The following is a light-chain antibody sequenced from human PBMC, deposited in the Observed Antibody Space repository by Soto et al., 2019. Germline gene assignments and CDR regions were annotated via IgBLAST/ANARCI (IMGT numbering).Light chain of an antibody. CDR1: SSDVGAYKY. Sequence: QSALTQPPSASGSPGQSVTISCTGTSSDVGAYKYVSWYQQYPGKAPKLMSYEVPKRPSGVTDRFSGSKSGNTASLTVSGLRAVFEAAYYCTSYVGNDIWVFGGGTKLTVL. CDR3: TSYVGNDIWV. CDR2: EVP. V-gene: IGLV2-8*01. J-gene: IGLJ3*02.